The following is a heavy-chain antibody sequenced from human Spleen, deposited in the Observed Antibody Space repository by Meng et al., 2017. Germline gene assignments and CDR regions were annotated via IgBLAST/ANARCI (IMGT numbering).Heavy chain of an antibody. D-gene: IGHD6-13*01. J-gene: IGHJ4*02. CDR2: TYYRSKWYN. Sequence: VQLKQAGPGLVKPSPTLSLTCAISGDSVSTISAAWNWIRQSPSRGLEWLGRTYYRSKWYNDFAVPVKSRITINADTSKNQFSLQLNSVTPEDTAVYYCAREYSSTFDYWGQGTLVTVSS. CDR1: GDSVSTISAA. V-gene: IGHV6-1*01. CDR3: AREYSSTFDY.